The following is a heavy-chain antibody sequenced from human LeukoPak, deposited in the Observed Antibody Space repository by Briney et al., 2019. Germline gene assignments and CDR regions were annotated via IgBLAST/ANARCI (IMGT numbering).Heavy chain of an antibody. J-gene: IGHJ4*02. V-gene: IGHV4-39*07. CDR1: GGSISSSSYY. CDR3: ARGLNDSWTGENY. Sequence: SETLSLTCTVSGGSISSSSYYWGWIRQPPGKGLEWIGEINHSGSTNYNPSLKSRVTISLDTSKSQFSLKVRYVTAADTAVYYCARGLNDSWTGENYWGQGTLVTVSS. CDR2: INHSGST. D-gene: IGHD3-3*01.